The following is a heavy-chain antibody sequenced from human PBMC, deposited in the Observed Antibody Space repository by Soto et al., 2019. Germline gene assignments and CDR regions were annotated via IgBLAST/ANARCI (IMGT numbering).Heavy chain of an antibody. CDR2: TSYDGTNK. Sequence: GGSLRLSCAGSGFTFSNYALSWVRQAPGKGLEWVAATSYDGTNKYYADSVKGRFIISRDNSRNTLDLQMNTLRPEGTAVYYCAGVYYGGDSVNNFWGQGSPVTVSS. J-gene: IGHJ4*02. D-gene: IGHD4-17*01. CDR3: AGVYYGGDSVNNF. CDR1: GFTFSNYA. V-gene: IGHV3-30-3*01.